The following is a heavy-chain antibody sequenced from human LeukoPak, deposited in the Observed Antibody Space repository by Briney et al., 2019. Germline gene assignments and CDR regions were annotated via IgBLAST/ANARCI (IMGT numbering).Heavy chain of an antibody. CDR2: ISGSGGST. J-gene: IGHJ4*02. V-gene: IGHV3-23*01. Sequence: GGSLRLSCAASGFTFSSYGMSWVRQAPGKGLEWVSAISGSGGSTYYADSVKGRFTISRDNSKNTLYLQMNSLRAEDTAVYYCAKAPYYYGSGSYYFRGQGTLVTVSS. D-gene: IGHD3-10*01. CDR3: AKAPYYYGSGSYYF. CDR1: GFTFSSYG.